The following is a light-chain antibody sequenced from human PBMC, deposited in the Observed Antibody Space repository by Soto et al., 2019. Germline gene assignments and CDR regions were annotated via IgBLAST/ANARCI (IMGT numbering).Light chain of an antibody. CDR3: QQRSNWPIT. V-gene: IGKV3-11*01. CDR2: DAS. CDR1: RSVNSY. J-gene: IGKJ3*01. Sequence: EIVLTQSPATLSLSPGERATLSCRASRSVNSYLAWFQQKPGQAPRLLIYDASNRATGIPARFSGSGSGTDFTLTISSLEPEDFAVYYCQQRSNWPITFGPGTKVDIK.